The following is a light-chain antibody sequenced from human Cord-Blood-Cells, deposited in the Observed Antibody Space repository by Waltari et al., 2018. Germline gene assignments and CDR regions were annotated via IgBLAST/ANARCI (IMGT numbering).Light chain of an antibody. V-gene: IGLV2-23*02. CDR2: EVS. Sequence: QSALTQPASVSGSPGPSTTTSSAGTSSVVGSYNLFSWYQQHPGKAPKLMIYEVSKRPSGVSNRFSGSKSGNTASLTISGLQAEDEADYYCCSYAGSSTYVFGTGTKVTVL. CDR1: SSVVGSYNL. CDR3: CSYAGSSTYV. J-gene: IGLJ1*01.